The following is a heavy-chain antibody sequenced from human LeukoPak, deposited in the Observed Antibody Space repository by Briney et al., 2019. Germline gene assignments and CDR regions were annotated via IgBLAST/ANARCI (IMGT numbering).Heavy chain of an antibody. V-gene: IGHV1-18*01. D-gene: IGHD3-3*01. CDR2: ISAYNGNT. Sequence: ASVKVSCKASGYTFTSYGISWVRQAPGQGLEWMGWISAYNGNTNYAQKLQGRVTMTTDTSTSTAYMELRSLRSEDTAVYYCARLRITIFGVALIFDYWGQGTLVTVSS. CDR1: GYTFTSYG. J-gene: IGHJ4*02. CDR3: ARLRITIFGVALIFDY.